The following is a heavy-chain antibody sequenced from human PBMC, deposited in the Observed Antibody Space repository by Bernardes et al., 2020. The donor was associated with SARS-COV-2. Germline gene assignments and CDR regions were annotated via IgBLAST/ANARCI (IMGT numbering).Heavy chain of an antibody. V-gene: IGHV1-69*13. D-gene: IGHD6-13*01. CDR3: ARDLAANWYGMDV. CDR2: IIPIFGTA. J-gene: IGHJ6*02. Sequence: SVKVSCKASGGTFSSYAISWVRQAPGQGLEWMGRIIPIFGTANYAQKFQGRVTITADESTSTAYMELSSLRSEDTAVYYCARDLAANWYGMDVWGQGTTVTVSS. CDR1: GGTFSSYA.